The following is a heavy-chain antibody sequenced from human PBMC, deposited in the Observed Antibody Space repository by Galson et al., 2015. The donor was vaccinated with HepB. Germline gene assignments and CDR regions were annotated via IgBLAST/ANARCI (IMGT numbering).Heavy chain of an antibody. CDR3: ASIMGIRNAFDI. Sequence: SVKVSCKASGGTFSSYAISWVRQAPGQGLEWMGGIIPILGIANYAQKFQGRVTITADKSTSTAYMELSSLRSEDTAVYYCASIMGIRNAFDIWGQGTMVTVSS. CDR2: IIPILGIA. J-gene: IGHJ3*02. D-gene: IGHD1-14*01. CDR1: GGTFSSYA. V-gene: IGHV1-69*10.